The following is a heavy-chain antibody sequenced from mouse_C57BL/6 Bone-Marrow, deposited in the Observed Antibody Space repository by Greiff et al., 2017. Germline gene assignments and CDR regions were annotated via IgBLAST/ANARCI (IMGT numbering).Heavy chain of an antibody. CDR1: GYTFTDYE. D-gene: IGHD1-1*01. CDR3: TRSDGVLRPGAMDY. CDR2: IDPETGGT. J-gene: IGHJ4*01. V-gene: IGHV1-15*01. Sequence: QVQLQQSGAELVRPGASVTLSCKASGYTFTDYEMHWVKQTPVHGLEWIGAIDPETGGTAYNQKFKGKAILTADKSSSTAYMELRSLTSEDSAVYYCTRSDGVLRPGAMDYWGQGTSVTVSS.